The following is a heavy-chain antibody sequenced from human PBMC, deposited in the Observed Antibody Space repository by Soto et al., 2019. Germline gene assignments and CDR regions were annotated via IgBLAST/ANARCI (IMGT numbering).Heavy chain of an antibody. CDR1: GFTVSSSH. D-gene: IGHD3-10*01. Sequence: EVQLVESGGGLIQPGGSLRLSCTTSGFTVSSSHMSWVRQAPGKGLEWVSVIYSGGSSYYAVSVQGRFTISRDNSKNTVYLQMNNLRGEDTAMYYCARLGPYGSESYSFRYNWFDPWGQGTLVTVSS. CDR2: IYSGGSS. J-gene: IGHJ5*02. V-gene: IGHV3-53*01. CDR3: ARLGPYGSESYSFRYNWFDP.